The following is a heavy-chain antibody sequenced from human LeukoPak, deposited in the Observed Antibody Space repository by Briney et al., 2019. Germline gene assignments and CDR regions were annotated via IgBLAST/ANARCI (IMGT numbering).Heavy chain of an antibody. CDR2: IYYSGST. Sequence: SETLSLTCTVSGASISSGAYYWSWIRQPPGKGLEWIGYIYYSGSTYYNPSLRSRVTISLDTSKNQFSLNLSSVTAADTAVYYCARVSGSYYAGWYFDLWGRGTLVTVSS. V-gene: IGHV4-30-4*08. D-gene: IGHD1-26*01. J-gene: IGHJ2*01. CDR3: ARVSGSYYAGWYFDL. CDR1: GASISSGAYY.